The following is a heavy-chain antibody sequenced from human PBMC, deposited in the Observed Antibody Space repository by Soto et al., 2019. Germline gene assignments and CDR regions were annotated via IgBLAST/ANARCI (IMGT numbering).Heavy chain of an antibody. CDR1: GGSFSGYY. CDR2: INHSGST. D-gene: IGHD6-13*01. Sequence: SETLSLTCAVYGGSFSGYYWSWIRQPPGKGLEWIGEINHSGSTNYNPSLKSRVTISVDTSKNQFSLKLSSVTAADTAVYYCARGRIAARRWFDPWGQGTLVTVSS. CDR3: ARGRIAARRWFDP. J-gene: IGHJ5*02. V-gene: IGHV4-34*01.